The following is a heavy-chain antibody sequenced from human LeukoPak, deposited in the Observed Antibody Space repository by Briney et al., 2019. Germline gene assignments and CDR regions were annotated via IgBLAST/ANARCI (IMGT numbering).Heavy chain of an antibody. CDR2: FDPEDGET. D-gene: IGHD3-9*01. V-gene: IGHV1-24*01. Sequence: ASVKVSCKVSGYTLTELSMHWVRQAPGKGLEWMGGFDPEDGETIYAQKFQGRVTMTEDTSTDTAYMELSSLRSEDTAVYYCATGQYYDILTGYYHWGQGTLVTVSS. J-gene: IGHJ5*02. CDR3: ATGQYYDILTGYYH. CDR1: GYTLTELS.